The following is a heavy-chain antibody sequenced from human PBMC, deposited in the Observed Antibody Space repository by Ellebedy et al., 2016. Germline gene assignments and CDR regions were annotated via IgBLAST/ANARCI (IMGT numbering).Heavy chain of an antibody. Sequence: GGSLRLSCAASGFTFSNYWMHWVRQPPGKGLVWVSRINSDGSVTNYADSVKGRFIISRDNAKNTLYLQMSSLRAEDTAGYYCVKSGSTHYYYYGIDVWGQGTTVTVSS. CDR1: GFTFSNYW. CDR2: INSDGSVT. J-gene: IGHJ6*02. D-gene: IGHD2-2*01. CDR3: VKSGSTHYYYYGIDV. V-gene: IGHV3-74*01.